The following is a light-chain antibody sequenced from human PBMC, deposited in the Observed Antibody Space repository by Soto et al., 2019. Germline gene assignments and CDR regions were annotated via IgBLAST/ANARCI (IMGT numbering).Light chain of an antibody. Sequence: DIVMTQSPDSLAVSLGERATINCKSSQSVVYSSNNKNYLAWYQQKPGQPPKLLIYWASTRESGVPDRFSGSGSGTDFTLTISILQAEDVAVYYCQQYYSTPRTFGQGTKVEIK. V-gene: IGKV4-1*01. CDR3: QQYYSTPRT. CDR1: QSVVYSSNNKNY. CDR2: WAS. J-gene: IGKJ1*01.